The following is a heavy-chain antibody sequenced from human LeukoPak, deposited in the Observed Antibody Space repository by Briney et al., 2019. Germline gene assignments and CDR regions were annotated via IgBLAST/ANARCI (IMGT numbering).Heavy chain of an antibody. CDR2: INPNDGDT. CDR1: GYTFTDYY. Sequence: ASVKVSCKASGYTFTDYYMHWVRQAPGQGFEWMGWINPNDGDTNYAQKFQGRVTMTRDTSISTAHMEVSRLRSDDTAVYYCAGVNFRYCSRSTWLFDYWGQGTLVTVSS. CDR3: AGVNFRYCSRSTWLFDY. V-gene: IGHV1-2*02. D-gene: IGHD2-2*01. J-gene: IGHJ4*02.